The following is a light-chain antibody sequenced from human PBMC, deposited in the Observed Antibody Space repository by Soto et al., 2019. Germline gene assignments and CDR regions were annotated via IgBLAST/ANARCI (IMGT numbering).Light chain of an antibody. CDR3: QQYYSTPLT. J-gene: IGKJ2*01. CDR1: QSVLYSSNNKNY. V-gene: IGKV4-1*01. CDR2: WAS. Sequence: DIVMTQSPDSLAVSLGERATINCKSSQSVLYSSNNKNYLAWYQQKPGQPPKLLIYWASTRESGVPDRFSGSGSGRDFTLTSSSLQAEDVAVYYCQQYYSTPLTFGQGTKLEIK.